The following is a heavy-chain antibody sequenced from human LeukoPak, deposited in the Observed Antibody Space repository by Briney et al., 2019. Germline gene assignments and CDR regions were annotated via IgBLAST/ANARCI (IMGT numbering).Heavy chain of an antibody. CDR2: IFYSGST. CDR3: ARTKSGYGPIEY. D-gene: IGHD5-12*01. CDR1: GGSINNYY. V-gene: IGHV4-59*01. Sequence: PSETLSLTCTVSGGSINNYYWSWIRQPPGKGLEWIGYIFYSGSTNYNPSLKSRVTVSVDTSKNRFSLTVTSVSAADTAVYYCARTKSGYGPIEYWGQGTLVTVSS. J-gene: IGHJ4*02.